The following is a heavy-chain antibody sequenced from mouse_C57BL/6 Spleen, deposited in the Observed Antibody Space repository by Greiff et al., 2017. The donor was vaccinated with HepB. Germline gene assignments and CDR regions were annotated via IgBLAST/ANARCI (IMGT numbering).Heavy chain of an antibody. V-gene: IGHV1-9*01. CDR3: ARGGDYYGSSYGYAMDY. D-gene: IGHD1-1*01. CDR2: ILPGSGCT. CDR1: GYTFTGYW. Sequence: VQLQQSGAELMKPGASVKLSCKATGYTFTGYWIEWVKQRPGHGLEWIGEILPGSGCTNYNEKFKGKATFTADTSSNTAYMQLSSLTTEDSAIYYCARGGDYYGSSYGYAMDYWGQGTSVTVSS. J-gene: IGHJ4*01.